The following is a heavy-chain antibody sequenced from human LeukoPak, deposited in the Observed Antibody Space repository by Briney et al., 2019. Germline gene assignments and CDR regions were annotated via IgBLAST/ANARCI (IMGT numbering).Heavy chain of an antibody. Sequence: GGSLRLSCVASGFTFSSYSMTWVRQAPGKGLEWVSHISGSSTTIYYADSVKGRFTISRDNAKNSLYLQMNSLRDEDTAVYYCGRGFSGATDYWGQGTLVTVSS. V-gene: IGHV3-48*02. CDR1: GFTFSSYS. D-gene: IGHD1-26*01. CDR2: ISGSSTTI. CDR3: GRGFSGATDY. J-gene: IGHJ4*02.